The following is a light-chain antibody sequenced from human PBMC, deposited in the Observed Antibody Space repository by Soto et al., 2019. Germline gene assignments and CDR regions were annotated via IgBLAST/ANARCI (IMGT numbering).Light chain of an antibody. J-gene: IGKJ3*01. CDR2: WAS. Sequence: DIVMTQSPGSLAVSLGERATINCKSSRSILSSSNNKNYLAWYQQKPGQPPRLLIYWASTRESGVPDRFSGSGSGTDSTLTIGRLQAEDVAVYYCQQYYSSPFKFGRGTKVDIK. V-gene: IGKV4-1*01. CDR1: RSILSSSNNKNY. CDR3: QQYYSSPFK.